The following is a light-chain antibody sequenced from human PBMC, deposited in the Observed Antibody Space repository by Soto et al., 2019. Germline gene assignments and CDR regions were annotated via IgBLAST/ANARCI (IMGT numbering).Light chain of an antibody. CDR1: QSIASSY. CDR3: QHYGTSPFT. CDR2: GTS. Sequence: ERVLTQSPGTLSLSPGERATLSCRASQSIASSYFGWYQQKPGQAPRLLIYGTSSRATGIPDRFSGSGSGTDFTLTITRLEPEDVAVYYCQHYGTSPFTFGPGTKVEIK. J-gene: IGKJ3*01. V-gene: IGKV3-20*01.